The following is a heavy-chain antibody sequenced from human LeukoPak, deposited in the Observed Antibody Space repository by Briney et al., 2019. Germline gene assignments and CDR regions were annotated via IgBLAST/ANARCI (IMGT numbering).Heavy chain of an antibody. CDR3: AKVPDYYDSSGPPAD. D-gene: IGHD3-22*01. CDR1: GFTFSSYG. CDR2: IRYDGSNK. Sequence: QSGGSLRLSCAASGFTFSSYGMHWVRQAPGKGLEWVAFIRYDGSNKYYADSVKGRFTISRDNSKNTLHLQMSSLRAEDTAVYYCAKVPDYYDSSGPPADWGQGTLVTVSS. V-gene: IGHV3-30*02. J-gene: IGHJ4*02.